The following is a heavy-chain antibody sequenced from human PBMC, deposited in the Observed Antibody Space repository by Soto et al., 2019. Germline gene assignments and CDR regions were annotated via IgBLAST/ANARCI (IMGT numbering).Heavy chain of an antibody. CDR3: ARVGHGDYNDY. D-gene: IGHD4-17*01. CDR1: GFTFSSYW. Sequence: PGGSLRLSCAASGFTFSSYWMSWVRQAPGKGLEWVANIKQDGSEKYYVDSVEGRFTISRDNAKNSLYLQMNSLRAEDTAVYYCARVGHGDYNDYWGQGTLVTGSS. V-gene: IGHV3-7*05. CDR2: IKQDGSEK. J-gene: IGHJ4*02.